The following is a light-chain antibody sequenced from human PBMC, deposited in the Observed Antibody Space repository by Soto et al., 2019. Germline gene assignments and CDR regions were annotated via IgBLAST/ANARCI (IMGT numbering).Light chain of an antibody. CDR3: SSYAGSNNYVV. Sequence: QSVLTQPPSASGSPRQSVTISCSGTSSDVGGYNYVSWYQQHPGKAPKFMIYEVSKRPSGVPDRFSGSKSGNTASLTVSGLQAEDEADYYCSSYAGSNNYVVFGGGTKVTVL. V-gene: IGLV2-8*01. CDR2: EVS. CDR1: SSDVGGYNY. J-gene: IGLJ2*01.